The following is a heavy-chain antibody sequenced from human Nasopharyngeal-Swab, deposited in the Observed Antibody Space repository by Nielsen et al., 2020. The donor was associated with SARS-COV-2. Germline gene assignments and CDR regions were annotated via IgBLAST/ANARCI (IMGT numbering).Heavy chain of an antibody. J-gene: IGHJ4*01. CDR2: ISSSSTTT. D-gene: IGHD4-17*01. CDR3: ARSATGDYNDY. Sequence: GESLKISCVASGFTFSDYYMSWIRQAPGEGLKWVSYISSSSTTTNYADSVKGRFTISRDNAKNSLYLQMNSLRAEDTAVYYCARSATGDYNDYWGHGTLVTVSS. CDR1: GFTFSDYY. V-gene: IGHV3-11*06.